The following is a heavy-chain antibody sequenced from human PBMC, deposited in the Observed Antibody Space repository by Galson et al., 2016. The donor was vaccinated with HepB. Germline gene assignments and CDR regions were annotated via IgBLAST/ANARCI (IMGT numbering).Heavy chain of an antibody. CDR1: GFSFSSYG. D-gene: IGHD1-14*01. CDR3: ARAHILITAVTPYFFGV. J-gene: IGHJ4*02. CDR2: IWYDGSNK. V-gene: IGHV3-33*01. Sequence: SLRLSCAASGFSFSSYGMDWVRQAPGKGLGWVAVIWYDGSNKYYADPVKGPFTISRDNSQNTVHLEMNSLTAEDTALYYCARAHILITAVTPYFFGVWGQGTRVIVSS.